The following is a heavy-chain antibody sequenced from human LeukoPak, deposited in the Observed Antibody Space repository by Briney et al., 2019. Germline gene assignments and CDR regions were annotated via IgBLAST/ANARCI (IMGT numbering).Heavy chain of an antibody. D-gene: IGHD5-18*01. CDR3: ASPGGYSYGYGPGDYYYYMDV. V-gene: IGHV4-39*01. CDR1: GGSISSSSYY. Sequence: SETLSLTCTVSGGSISSSSYYWGWIRQPPGKGLEWIGSIYYSGSTYYNPSLKSQFTISVDTSKNQFSLKLSSVTAADTAVYYCASPGGYSYGYGPGDYYYYMDVWGKGTTVTISS. CDR2: IYYSGST. J-gene: IGHJ6*03.